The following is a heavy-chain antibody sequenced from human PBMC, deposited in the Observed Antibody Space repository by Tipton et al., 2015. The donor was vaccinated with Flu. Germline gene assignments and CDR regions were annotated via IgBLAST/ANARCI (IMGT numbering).Heavy chain of an antibody. D-gene: IGHD2-15*01. V-gene: IGHV4-4*07. CDR1: GGSISSYY. CDR3: AREPCRWFPNGYYYYGMDV. J-gene: IGHJ6*02. CDR2: IYTSGST. Sequence: TLSLTCTVSGGSISSYYWSWIRQPAGKGLEWIGRIYTSGSTNYNPSLKSRVTMSVDTSKNQFSLKLSSVTAADTAVYYCAREPCRWFPNGYYYYGMDVWGQGTAITVSS.